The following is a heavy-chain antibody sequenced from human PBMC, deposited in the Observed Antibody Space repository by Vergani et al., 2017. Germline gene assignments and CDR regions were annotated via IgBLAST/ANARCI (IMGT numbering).Heavy chain of an antibody. CDR1: GNSIRSGYY. D-gene: IGHD6-19*01. J-gene: IGHJ4*02. Sequence: QVQLQESGPGLVKPSETLSLTCVVSGNSIRSGYYWGWIRQPPGKGLEWIGTIYHVGSTYYNSSLKSRVTISVDTSRNQFSLQLSSVTATDTALYYCAREATVAGAFDNWGQGTLVIVSS. CDR3: AREATVAGAFDN. CDR2: IYHVGST. V-gene: IGHV4-38-2*02.